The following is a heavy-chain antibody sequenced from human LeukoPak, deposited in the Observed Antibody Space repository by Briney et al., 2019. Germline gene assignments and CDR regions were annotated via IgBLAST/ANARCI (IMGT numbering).Heavy chain of an antibody. CDR1: GFTFSSYG. CDR3: AKTRPYQLLYYFDY. V-gene: IGHV3-30*18. J-gene: IGHJ4*02. D-gene: IGHD2-2*02. Sequence: RGSLRLSCAASGFTFSSYGMHWVRQAPGKGLEWVAVISYDGSNKYYADSVKGRFTISRDNSKNTLYLQMNSLRAEDTAVYYCAKTRPYQLLYYFDYWGRGTLVTVSS. CDR2: ISYDGSNK.